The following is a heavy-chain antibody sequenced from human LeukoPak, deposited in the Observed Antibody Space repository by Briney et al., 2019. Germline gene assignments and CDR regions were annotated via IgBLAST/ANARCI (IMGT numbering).Heavy chain of an antibody. D-gene: IGHD3-10*01. CDR3: ARGARYGSGKVLDY. J-gene: IGHJ4*02. V-gene: IGHV1-8*01. Sequence: ASVKVSCKASGYTFTSYDINWVRQATGQGLEWMGWINPNSGNTGYAQKFQGRVTMTRNTSISTAYMELSSLRSEDTAVYYCARGARYGSGKVLDYWGQGTLVTVSS. CDR2: INPNSGNT. CDR1: GYTFTSYD.